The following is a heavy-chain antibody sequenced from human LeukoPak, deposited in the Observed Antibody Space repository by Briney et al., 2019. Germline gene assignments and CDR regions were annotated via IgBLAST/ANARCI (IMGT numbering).Heavy chain of an antibody. CDR3: AKDLQGLAAVVAIFDY. V-gene: IGHV3-7*03. CDR2: MNEDGSVK. CDR1: GFTLSNYW. Sequence: LPGGSLRLSCAASGFTLSNYWMTWVRQVPGKGLEWVANMNEDGSVKNYVDSVKGRFTISRDNAKNSLYLQMNSLRADDTAVYYCAKDLQGLAAVVAIFDYWGQGTLVTVSS. D-gene: IGHD6-13*01. J-gene: IGHJ4*02.